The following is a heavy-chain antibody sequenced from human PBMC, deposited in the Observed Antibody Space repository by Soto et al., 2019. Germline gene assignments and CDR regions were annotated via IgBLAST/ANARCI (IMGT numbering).Heavy chain of an antibody. J-gene: IGHJ6*02. CDR3: VRSVPAATWAYNGMDV. CDR1: GGSVESSSC. Sequence: SETLSLTCAVSGGSVESSSCWSWVRQAPGKGLEWIGEIYHSGTFNYNPSLASRVSVSVDKSTNQFSLNLNSVTAADTAVYYCVRSVPAATWAYNGMDVWGQGTTVTVSS. V-gene: IGHV4-4*02. CDR2: IYHSGTF. D-gene: IGHD2-15*01.